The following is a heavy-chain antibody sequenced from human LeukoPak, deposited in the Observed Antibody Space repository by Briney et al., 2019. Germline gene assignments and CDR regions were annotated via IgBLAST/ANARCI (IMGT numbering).Heavy chain of an antibody. CDR1: GYTFTGYY. D-gene: IGHD2-15*01. CDR3: ARDPGYCSGGSCYSGAFDI. CDR2: INPNSGGT. Sequence: GASVKVSCKASGYTFTGYYMHWVRQAPGQGLEWMGWINPNSGGTNYAQKFQGWVTMTGDTSISTAYMELSRLRSDDTAVYYCARDPGYCSGGSCYSGAFDIWGQGTMVTVSS. J-gene: IGHJ3*02. V-gene: IGHV1-2*04.